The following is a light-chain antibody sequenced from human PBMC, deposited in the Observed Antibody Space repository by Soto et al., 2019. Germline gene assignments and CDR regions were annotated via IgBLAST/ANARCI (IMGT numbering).Light chain of an antibody. V-gene: IGKV3-15*01. Sequence: EIVLTQSPDTLSVSPGERATLSCRASQSVSIDLAWYQQTPGQAPRLLIYGASTRATGVPPTFSGSASGTEFTLTISSLQSEDFTVYYCQQRSNWWTFGQGTKVDIK. CDR3: QQRSNWWT. CDR2: GAS. CDR1: QSVSID. J-gene: IGKJ1*01.